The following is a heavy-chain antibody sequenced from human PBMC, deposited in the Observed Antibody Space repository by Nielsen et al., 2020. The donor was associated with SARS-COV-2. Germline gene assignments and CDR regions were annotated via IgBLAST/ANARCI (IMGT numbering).Heavy chain of an antibody. V-gene: IGHV1-46*01. Sequence: ASVKVSCKASAYTFTSYDVNWVRQATGQGLEWMGLINPTNGGTTYAQKFLGTVTMTRDTSTSTVYMELSSLRSEDTAVYYCASRTFFGEGDVFDMWGQGTMVTVSS. CDR3: ASRTFFGEGDVFDM. CDR1: AYTFTSYD. CDR2: INPTNGGT. D-gene: IGHD3-3*01. J-gene: IGHJ3*02.